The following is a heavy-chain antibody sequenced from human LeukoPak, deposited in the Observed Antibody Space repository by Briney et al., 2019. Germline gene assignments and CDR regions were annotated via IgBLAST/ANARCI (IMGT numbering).Heavy chain of an antibody. J-gene: IGHJ2*01. Sequence: GGSLRLSCAASGFTFSSYSMNWVRQAPGKGLEWVSSISSSSSYIYYADPVKGRFTISRDNAENSLYLQMNSLRAEDTAVYYCARDRVFADGYSRFDLWGRGTLVTVSS. CDR3: ARDRVFADGYSRFDL. D-gene: IGHD5-24*01. CDR1: GFTFSSYS. CDR2: ISSSSSYI. V-gene: IGHV3-21*01.